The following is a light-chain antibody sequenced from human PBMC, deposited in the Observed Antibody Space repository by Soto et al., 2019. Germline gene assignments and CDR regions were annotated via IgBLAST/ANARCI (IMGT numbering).Light chain of an antibody. CDR1: SGHSSYI. J-gene: IGLJ2*01. CDR3: ETWDNNILV. Sequence: QSVLTQSSSASASLGSSVKLTCTLRSGHSSYIIAWHQQQPGKAPRYLMKLEVIGSYNKGSGVPDRFSGSSSGADRYLTISNLQFEDEADYYCETWDNNILVFGGGTKLPVL. CDR2: LEVIGSY. V-gene: IGLV4-60*02.